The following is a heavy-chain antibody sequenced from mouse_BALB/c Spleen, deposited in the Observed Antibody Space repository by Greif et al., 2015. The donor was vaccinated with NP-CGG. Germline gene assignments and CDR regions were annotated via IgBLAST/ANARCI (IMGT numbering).Heavy chain of an antibody. Sequence: QVQLKESGPGLVQPSQSLSITCTVSGFSLTSYGVHWVRQSPGKGLEWLGVVWSGGSTDYNAAFISRLSISKDNSKSQVFFKMNSLQANDTAIYYCARNPLYDYDEWYFDVWGAGTTVTVSS. J-gene: IGHJ1*01. CDR1: GFSLTSYG. CDR2: VWSGGST. CDR3: ARNPLYDYDEWYFDV. D-gene: IGHD2-4*01. V-gene: IGHV2-2*02.